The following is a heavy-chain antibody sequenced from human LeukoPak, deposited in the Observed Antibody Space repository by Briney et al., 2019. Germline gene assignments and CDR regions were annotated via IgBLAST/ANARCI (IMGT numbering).Heavy chain of an antibody. CDR3: ARVPSTILRASDI. CDR1: GFTFSSYE. D-gene: IGHD2-2*01. J-gene: IGHJ3*02. V-gene: IGHV3-48*01. CDR2: ISSSSSTI. Sequence: GGSLRLSCAASGFTFSSYEMNWVRQAPGKGLEWVSYISSSSSTIYYADSVKGRFTISRDNAKNSLYLQMNSLRAEDTAVYYCARVPSTILRASDIWGQGTMVTVSS.